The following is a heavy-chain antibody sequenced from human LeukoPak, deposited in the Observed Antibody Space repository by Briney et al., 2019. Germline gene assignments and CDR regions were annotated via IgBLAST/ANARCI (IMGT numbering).Heavy chain of an antibody. CDR2: INHSGST. CDR3: ARATEQWLVLGWSYNWFDP. D-gene: IGHD6-19*01. J-gene: IGHJ5*02. CDR1: GGSFSGYY. V-gene: IGHV4-34*01. Sequence: TSETLSLTCAVYGGSFSGYYWSWIRQPPGKGLEWIGEINHSGSTNYNPSLKSRVTISVDTSKNQFSLKLSSVTATDTAVYYCARATEQWLVLGWSYNWFDPWGQGTLVTVSS.